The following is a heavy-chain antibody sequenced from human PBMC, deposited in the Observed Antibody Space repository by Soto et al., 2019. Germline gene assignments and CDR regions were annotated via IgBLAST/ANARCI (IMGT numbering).Heavy chain of an antibody. CDR3: ARDSLIVATMVSSYYFDY. D-gene: IGHD5-12*01. CDR1: GYTFTSYG. V-gene: IGHV1-18*01. J-gene: IGHJ4*02. Sequence: ASVKVSCKASGYTFTSYGISWVRQAPGQGLEWMGWISAYNGNTNYAQKLQGRVTMTTDTSTSTAYMELRSLRSDDTAVYYCARDSLIVATMVSSYYFDYWGQGTLVTVS. CDR2: ISAYNGNT.